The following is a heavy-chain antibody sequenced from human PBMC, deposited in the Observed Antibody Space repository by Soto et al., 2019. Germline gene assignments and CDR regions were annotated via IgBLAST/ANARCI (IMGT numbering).Heavy chain of an antibody. Sequence: QVQLQESGPGLVKPSQTLSLICTVSGDSISSGSYYWSWIRQHPGQGLEWIGYIYFRGNTYYIPSLKSRATTSVDSSNNQFALKLPSVIAADTAVYFCARNPWRVARFDYWGQGILVTVSS. CDR1: GDSISSGSYY. D-gene: IGHD5-12*01. J-gene: IGHJ4*02. CDR2: IYFRGNT. V-gene: IGHV4-31*03. CDR3: ARNPWRVARFDY.